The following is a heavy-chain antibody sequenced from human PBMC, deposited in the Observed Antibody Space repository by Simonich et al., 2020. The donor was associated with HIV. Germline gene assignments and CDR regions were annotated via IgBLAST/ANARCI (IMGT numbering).Heavy chain of an antibody. CDR3: AREGGGSHYYYYYGMDV. V-gene: IGHV4-4*02. CDR2: IYHSGNT. Sequence: QVQLQESGPGLVKPSGTLSLTCAVSGGSISSSNWWSWVPQPPGKGMEWMGEIYHSGNTNNNPSLTSRVTISVDNSKNQFSLKLSSVTAADTAVYYCAREGGGSHYYYYYGMDVWGQGTMVTVSS. D-gene: IGHD5-12*01. CDR1: GGSISSSNW. J-gene: IGHJ6*02.